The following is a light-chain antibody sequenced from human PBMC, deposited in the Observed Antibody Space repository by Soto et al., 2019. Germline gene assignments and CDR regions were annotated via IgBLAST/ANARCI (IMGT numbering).Light chain of an antibody. Sequence: IVRTQSPATLSLSPGERATLSCRASQTIDNTLAWYQRKPGQAPRLLIYDASTRATGIPARFSVSGSGTDFTLTISRLENEDFAVYYCQQNGSSTPKFGQGTKVDIK. CDR3: QQNGSSTPK. V-gene: IGKV3-15*01. CDR1: QTIDNT. CDR2: DAS. J-gene: IGKJ1*01.